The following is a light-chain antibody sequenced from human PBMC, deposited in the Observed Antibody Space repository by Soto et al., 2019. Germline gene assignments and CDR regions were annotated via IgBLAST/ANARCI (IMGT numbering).Light chain of an antibody. J-gene: IGLJ1*01. V-gene: IGLV2-14*01. Sequence: QSAVTQPASVSGPPRQSITISCTGTSSDVGGYDYVSWYQLHPGKAPRLMVFEVSNRPSGVSYRFSGSKSGNTASLPISGLQDEDEVDYFCSSYSISTASLFGSGTKVTVL. CDR1: SSDVGGYDY. CDR3: SSYSISTASL. CDR2: EVS.